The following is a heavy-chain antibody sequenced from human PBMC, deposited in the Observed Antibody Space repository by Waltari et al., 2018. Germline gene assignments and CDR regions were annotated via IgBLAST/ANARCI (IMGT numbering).Heavy chain of an antibody. CDR3: ATPYLDSSGLY. J-gene: IGHJ4*02. CDR1: RFTFIRYG. CDR2: IRYDGSTK. D-gene: IGHD6-19*01. V-gene: IGHV3-30*02. Sequence: QVQLVESGGGVVQPGWSLRLSCPASRFTFIRYGIHWDRQAPGKGLEWVAFIRYDGSTKYYADSVKGRFTISRDNSKNTLYLQMNSVRAEDTALYFCATPYLDSSGLYWGQGTLVTVSS.